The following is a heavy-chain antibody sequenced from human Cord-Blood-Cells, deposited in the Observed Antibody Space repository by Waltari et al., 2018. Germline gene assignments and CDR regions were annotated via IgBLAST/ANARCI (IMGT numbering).Heavy chain of an antibody. J-gene: IGHJ4*02. CDR2: IYYSGST. CDR1: GGSISSSSYY. V-gene: IGHV4-39*01. CDR3: ARQGEVRGVYYFDY. D-gene: IGHD3-10*01. Sequence: QLQLQESGPGLVKPSETLSLTCTVSGGSISSSSYYWGWIRQPPGKGLEWIGSIYYSGSTYYNPSLKSRVTISVGTSKNQFSLKLSSVTAADTAVYYCARQGEVRGVYYFDYWGQGTLVTVSS.